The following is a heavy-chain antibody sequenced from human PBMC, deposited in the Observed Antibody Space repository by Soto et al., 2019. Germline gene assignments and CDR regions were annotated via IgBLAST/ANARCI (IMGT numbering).Heavy chain of an antibody. D-gene: IGHD6-13*01. CDR1: GFTFGDYA. CDR2: IRSKAYGGTT. J-gene: IGHJ5*02. V-gene: IGHV3-49*04. Sequence: PGWSLRLSCTASGFTFGDYAMSWVRQAPGKGLEWVGFIRSKAYGGTTEYAASVKGRFTISRDDSKSIAYLQMNSLKTEDTAVYYCTRASSWYDWFDPWGQGTLVTV. CDR3: TRASSWYDWFDP.